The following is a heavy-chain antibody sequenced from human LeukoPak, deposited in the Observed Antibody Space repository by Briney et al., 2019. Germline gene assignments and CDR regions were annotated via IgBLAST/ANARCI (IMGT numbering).Heavy chain of an antibody. Sequence: GGSLRLSCAASGFTFSSYGMHWVRQAPGKGLEWVSTISSSGGTTYYADSVKGRFTISRDYSKNTLYLQMNSLRAEDTAVYYCAKDGMYSSSSSYYFDYWGQGTLVTVSS. CDR2: ISSSGGTT. CDR1: GFTFSSYG. J-gene: IGHJ4*02. V-gene: IGHV3-23*01. CDR3: AKDGMYSSSSSYYFDY. D-gene: IGHD6-6*01.